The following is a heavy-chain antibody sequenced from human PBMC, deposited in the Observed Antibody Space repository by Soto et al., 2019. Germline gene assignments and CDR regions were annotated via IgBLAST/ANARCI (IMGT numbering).Heavy chain of an antibody. D-gene: IGHD5-12*01. CDR2: INPNTRGT. CDR1: GYIFTGYY. CDR3: ERDRYSGYNSQFDY. Sequence: ASVKVSCKASGYIFTGYYIHWVRQAPGQGLEWMGWINPNTRGTHSAQRFQGRVTMTRDTSISTAYMELSSLRSDDSAVYYCERDRYSGYNSQFDYWGQGTLVTVSS. J-gene: IGHJ4*02. V-gene: IGHV1-2*02.